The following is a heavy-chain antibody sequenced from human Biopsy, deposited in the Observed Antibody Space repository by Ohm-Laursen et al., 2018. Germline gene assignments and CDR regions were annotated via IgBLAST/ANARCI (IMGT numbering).Heavy chain of an antibody. CDR2: VYSSGST. J-gene: IGHJ6*02. D-gene: IGHD5-18*01. CDR1: SGAISGYY. Sequence: PGTLSFTCSVSSGAISGYYWTWIRPAPGKGLEFIGYVYSSGSTNYNSSLKSRATISLDTSRNQVPRRMSSVTAADTAVYYCARGIAVVRSLDVWGQGTTVAVSS. CDR3: ARGIAVVRSLDV. V-gene: IGHV4-59*08.